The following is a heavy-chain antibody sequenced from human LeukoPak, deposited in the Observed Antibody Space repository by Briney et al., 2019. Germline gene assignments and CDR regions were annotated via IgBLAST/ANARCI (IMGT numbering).Heavy chain of an antibody. Sequence: GGSLRLSCAASGFTFSSYGMHWVRQAPGKGLEWVAVISYDGSNKYYADSVKGRFTISRDNSKNTLYLQMNSLRAEDTAVYYCATIPPDLYYYDSRPGSYYGMDVWGQGTTVTVSS. D-gene: IGHD3-22*01. CDR3: ATIPPDLYYYDSRPGSYYGMDV. V-gene: IGHV3-30*03. CDR1: GFTFSSYG. J-gene: IGHJ6*02. CDR2: ISYDGSNK.